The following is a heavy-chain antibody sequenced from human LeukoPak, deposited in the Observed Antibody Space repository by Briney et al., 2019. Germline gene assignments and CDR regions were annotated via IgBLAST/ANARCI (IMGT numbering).Heavy chain of an antibody. CDR1: GYTFTGYY. V-gene: IGHV1-2*02. J-gene: IGHJ5*02. CDR2: INPSSGGT. D-gene: IGHD2-15*01. CDR3: TITPLAATLDWSDP. Sequence: ASVKVSCKASGYTFTGYYIHWVRQAPGQGLEWMGWINPSSGGTNLAQKFQSRVTMTRDTSISTAYMELSRLTSDDTAAYYCTITPLAATLDWSDPWGQGTLVTVSS.